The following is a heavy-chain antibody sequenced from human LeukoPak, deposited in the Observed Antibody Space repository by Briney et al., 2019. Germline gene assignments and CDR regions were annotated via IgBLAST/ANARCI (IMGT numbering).Heavy chain of an antibody. V-gene: IGHV2-5*02. Sequence: SGPTLVKPTQTLTLTCTFSGFSLSTSGVGVGWIRQPPGKALEWLALIYWDDDKRYNPSLKNRLSVTKDTSKNQVVLTMTNMDPVDTATYYCAHRRVAYDYGVCFDSWGQGILVTVSS. CDR3: AHRRVAYDYGVCFDS. D-gene: IGHD4/OR15-4a*01. CDR2: IYWDDDK. CDR1: GFSLSTSGVG. J-gene: IGHJ4*02.